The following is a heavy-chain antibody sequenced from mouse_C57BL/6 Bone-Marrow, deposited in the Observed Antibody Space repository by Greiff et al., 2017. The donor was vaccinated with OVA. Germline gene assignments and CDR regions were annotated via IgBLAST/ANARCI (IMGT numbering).Heavy chain of an antibody. Sequence: QVQLKQSGAELVRPGTSVKVSCKASGYAFTNYLIEWVKQRPGQGLEWIGVINPGSGGTNYNEKCKGKATLTADKSSSTAYMQLSSLTSEDSAVYFCAREDLPLFFDYWGQGTTLTVSS. J-gene: IGHJ2*01. CDR1: GYAFTNYL. V-gene: IGHV1-54*01. CDR3: AREDLPLFFDY. CDR2: INPGSGGT. D-gene: IGHD5-1*01.